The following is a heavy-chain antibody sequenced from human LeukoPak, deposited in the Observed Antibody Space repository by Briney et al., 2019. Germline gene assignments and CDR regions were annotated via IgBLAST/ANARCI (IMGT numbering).Heavy chain of an antibody. V-gene: IGHV5-51*01. CDR1: GYSFTSYW. Sequence: PGESLKISCKGSGYSFTSYWIGWVRQMPGKGLEWMGIIYPDDSNPRYSPTFQGQVTISADKSISTAYLQWSSLKASDTAMYYCARTFGESPLNNFYGMDVWGQGTTVTVSS. CDR2: IYPDDSNP. D-gene: IGHD3-10*01. CDR3: ARTFGESPLNNFYGMDV. J-gene: IGHJ6*02.